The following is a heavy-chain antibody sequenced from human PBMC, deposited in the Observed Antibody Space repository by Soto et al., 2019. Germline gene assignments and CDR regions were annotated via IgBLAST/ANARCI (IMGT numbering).Heavy chain of an antibody. J-gene: IGHJ3*01. D-gene: IGHD6-13*01. CDR3: ARFRSSCSDAFEV. CDR2: INHSGST. Sequence: SETLSLTCAVYGGSFSGYYWSWIRQPPGKGLEWIGEINHSGSTNYNPSLKSRVTISVDTSKNQFSLKLSSVTAADTAVYYCARFRSSCSDAFEVWGQGTMVTVSS. V-gene: IGHV4-34*01. CDR1: GGSFSGYY.